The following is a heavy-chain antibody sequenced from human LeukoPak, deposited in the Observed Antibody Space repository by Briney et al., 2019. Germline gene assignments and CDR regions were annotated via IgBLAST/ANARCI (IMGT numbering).Heavy chain of an antibody. CDR3: ARENYDSSGYYYGYYYYYYMDV. CDR1: GFTFSSYE. CDR2: ISSSGSTI. D-gene: IGHD3-22*01. J-gene: IGHJ6*03. V-gene: IGHV3-48*03. Sequence: PGGSLRLSCAASGFTFSSYEMNWVRQAPGKGLEWVSYISSSGSTIYYADSVKGRFTISRDNAKNSLYLQMNSLRAEDMAVYYCARENYDSSGYYYGYYYYYYMDVWGKGTTVTVSS.